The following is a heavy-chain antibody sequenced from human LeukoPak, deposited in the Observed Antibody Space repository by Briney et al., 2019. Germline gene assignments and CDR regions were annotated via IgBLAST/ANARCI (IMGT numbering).Heavy chain of an antibody. CDR3: ARVPDPRRFYYYYGMDV. CDR2: MNPNSGNT. V-gene: IGHV1-8*02. J-gene: IGHJ6*02. Sequence: ASVKVSCKASGYTFTSYGINWVRQATGQGLEWMGWMNPNSGNTGYAQKFQGRVTMTRNTSISTAYMELSSLRSEDTAVYYCARVPDPRRFYYYYGMDVWGQGTTVTVSS. CDR1: GYTFTSYG.